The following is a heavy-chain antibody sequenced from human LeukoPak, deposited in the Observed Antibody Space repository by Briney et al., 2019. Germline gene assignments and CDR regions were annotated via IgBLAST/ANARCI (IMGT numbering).Heavy chain of an antibody. V-gene: IGHV3-48*03. CDR2: ISSSGSTI. Sequence: GGSLRLSCAASGFTFSTYNMNWVRQAPGKGLEWVSYISSSGSTIYYADSVKGRFTISRDNAKNSLYLQMNSLRAEDTAVYYCAREGYYYGSAWNDYWGQGTLVTVSS. J-gene: IGHJ4*02. D-gene: IGHD3-10*01. CDR3: AREGYYYGSAWNDY. CDR1: GFTFSTYN.